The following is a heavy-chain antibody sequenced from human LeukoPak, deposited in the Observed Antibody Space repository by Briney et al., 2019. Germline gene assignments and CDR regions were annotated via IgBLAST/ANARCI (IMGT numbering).Heavy chain of an antibody. D-gene: IGHD2-15*01. J-gene: IGHJ5*02. CDR1: GGSISSSSYY. Sequence: PSETLSLTCTVSGGSISSSSYYWGWIRQPPGKGLEWIGSIYYSGSTYYNPSLKSRVTISVDTSKNQFSLKLSSVTAADTAVYYCARDRKVYCSGGSCYLEDWFDPWGQGTLVTVSS. CDR2: IYYSGST. V-gene: IGHV4-39*07. CDR3: ARDRKVYCSGGSCYLEDWFDP.